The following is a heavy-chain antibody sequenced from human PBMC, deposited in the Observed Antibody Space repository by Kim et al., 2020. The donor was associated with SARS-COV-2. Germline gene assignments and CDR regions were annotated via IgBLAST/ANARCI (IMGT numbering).Heavy chain of an antibody. V-gene: IGHV4-4*07. J-gene: IGHJ6*02. Sequence: SETLSLTCTVSGGSISSYYWSWIRQPAGKGLEWIGRIYTSGSTNYNPSLKSRVTMSVDTSKNQFSLKLSSVTAADTAVYYCSGAFSYYYDSSGYSYYYYGMDVWGQGTTVTVSS. D-gene: IGHD3-22*01. CDR2: IYTSGST. CDR1: GGSISSYY. CDR3: SGAFSYYYDSSGYSYYYYGMDV.